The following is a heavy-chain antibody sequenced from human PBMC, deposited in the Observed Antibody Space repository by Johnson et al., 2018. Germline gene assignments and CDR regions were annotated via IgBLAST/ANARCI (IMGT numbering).Heavy chain of an antibody. CDR3: VKERAPFDAFDI. CDR1: GFSFSTFG. CDR2: IWRDGKNK. J-gene: IGHJ3*02. Sequence: QVQLVESGGGVVQPGRSLRLSCAASGFSFSTFGMHWVRQAPGKGLEWVAVIWRDGKNKYYADSVKGRFSFSRDNSKNTLDLQMNSLRVEDTGIYYCVKERAPFDAFDIWGKGTMATVSS. V-gene: IGHV3-33*03.